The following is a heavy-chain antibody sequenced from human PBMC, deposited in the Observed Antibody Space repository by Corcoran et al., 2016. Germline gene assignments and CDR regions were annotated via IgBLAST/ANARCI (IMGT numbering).Heavy chain of an antibody. V-gene: IGHV3-48*04. CDR1: GFTFSSYS. D-gene: IGHD3-3*01. CDR3: ARVGGVLEWLISPRKGRTGYYGMDV. Sequence: EVQLVESGGGLVQPGGSLRLSCAASGFTFSSYSMHWVRQAPGKGLAWVSYISSSSTIYYADSVKGRVTISRYNAKNSLYLQMNSLGAEDTAVYYFARVGGVLEWLISPRKGRTGYYGMDVWGQGTTVTVSS. CDR2: ISSSSTI. J-gene: IGHJ6*02.